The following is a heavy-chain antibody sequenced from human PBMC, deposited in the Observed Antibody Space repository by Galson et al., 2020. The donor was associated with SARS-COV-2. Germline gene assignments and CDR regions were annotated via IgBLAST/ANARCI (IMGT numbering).Heavy chain of an antibody. CDR3: ARHMWYYGSGTPGIDY. CDR1: GGSISSRSYY. J-gene: IGHJ4*02. V-gene: IGHV4-39*01. D-gene: IGHD3-10*01. CDR2: IYYTGIT. Sequence: SQTLSLTCTVSGGSISSRSYYWGWIRQPPVKGLEWIGSIYYTGITHYNPSLKSRVTISVDTSKNQFSLKLTSVTAADTAVYYCARHMWYYGSGTPGIDYWGQGTLVTVSS.